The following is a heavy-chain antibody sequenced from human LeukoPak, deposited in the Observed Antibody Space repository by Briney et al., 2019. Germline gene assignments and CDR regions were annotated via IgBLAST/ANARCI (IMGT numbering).Heavy chain of an antibody. CDR3: ARGTTSGYYYYMDV. J-gene: IGHJ6*03. CDR1: GRSIRRYY. CDR2: IYTSGST. D-gene: IGHD2/OR15-2a*01. V-gene: IGHV4-4*07. Sequence: SQILSLTCTVSGRSIRRYYWSWIRQPAGKGLEWIGRIYTSGSTNYNPSLKSRVTMSVDTSKNQFSLKLSSVTAADTAVYYCARGTTSGYYYYMDVWGKGTTVTASS.